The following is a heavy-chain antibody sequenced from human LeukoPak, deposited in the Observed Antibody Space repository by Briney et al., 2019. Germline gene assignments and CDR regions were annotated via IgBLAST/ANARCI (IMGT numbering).Heavy chain of an antibody. CDR2: IKQDGSEK. CDR1: GFTFSSYW. J-gene: IGHJ5*02. V-gene: IGHV3-7*03. Sequence: GGSLRLSCAASGFTFSSYWMNWVRQAPGKGLEWVANIKQDGSEKYYVDSVKGRFTISRDNAKNSLYLQMNSLRAEDTALYYCAKDLYYYDSSGYYSSWGQGTLVTVSS. D-gene: IGHD3-22*01. CDR3: AKDLYYYDSSGYYSS.